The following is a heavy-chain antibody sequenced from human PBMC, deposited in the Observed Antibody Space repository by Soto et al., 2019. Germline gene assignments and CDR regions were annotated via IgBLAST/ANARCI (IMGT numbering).Heavy chain of an antibody. V-gene: IGHV5-51*01. CDR2: IFPSDSDT. D-gene: IGHD6-13*01. CDR3: AVFRSSWFGDGRLDS. CDR1: GYRFTSYW. J-gene: IGHJ4*02. Sequence: GESLKISCRTSGYRFTSYWIAWVRQMPGKGLEWMGIIFPSDSDTRYSPSFQGQVTISADRSTSTVFLQWASLKASDTAIYYCAVFRSSWFGDGRLDSWGPGTLVTVS.